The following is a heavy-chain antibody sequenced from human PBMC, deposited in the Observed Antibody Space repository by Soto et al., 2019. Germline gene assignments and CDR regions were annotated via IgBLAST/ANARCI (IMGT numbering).Heavy chain of an antibody. Sequence: PGESLKISRKGSGYSFTSYWIGWVRQMPGKGLEWMGIIYPGDSDTKYSPSFQGQVTISADRSISTAYLQWSSLKAAETAMYYCARKESSTWYVDFWGQGTPDTVSS. V-gene: IGHV5-51*01. CDR2: IYPGDSDT. D-gene: IGHD6-13*01. CDR1: GYSFTSYW. CDR3: ARKESSTWYVDF. J-gene: IGHJ4*02.